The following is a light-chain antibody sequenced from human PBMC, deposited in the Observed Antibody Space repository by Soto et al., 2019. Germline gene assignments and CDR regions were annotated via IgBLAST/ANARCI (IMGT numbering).Light chain of an antibody. CDR1: QRVDSY. CDR3: QQTFTYVAP. Sequence: DIQVTQSRSSLSASVGDSVTLSFQTSQRVDSYIHWYQHQSGKPPKLLIYAASTLQDGVPSRFSGGGSRTAFTLIITGLQPGDSATYHCQQTFTYVAPFAQGTEVDI. V-gene: IGKV1-39*01. CDR2: AAS. J-gene: IGKJ1*01.